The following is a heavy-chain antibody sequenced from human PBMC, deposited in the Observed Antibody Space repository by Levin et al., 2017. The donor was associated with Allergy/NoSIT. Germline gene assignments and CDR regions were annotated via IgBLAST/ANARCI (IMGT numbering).Heavy chain of an antibody. CDR2: IRSKAYGGTT. J-gene: IGHJ1*01. V-gene: IGHV3-49*03. CDR1: GFTFGDYA. CDR3: TRGHDYGPTAEYFQH. Sequence: PGGSLRLSCTASGFTFGDYAMSWFRQAPGKGLEWVGFIRSKAYGGTTEYAASVKGRFTISRDDSKSIAYLQMNSLKTEDTAVYYCTRGHDYGPTAEYFQHWGQGTLVTVSS. D-gene: IGHD4-17*01.